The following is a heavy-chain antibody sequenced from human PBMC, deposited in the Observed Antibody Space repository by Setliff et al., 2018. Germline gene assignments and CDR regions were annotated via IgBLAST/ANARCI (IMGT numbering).Heavy chain of an antibody. CDR2: IYPGNADT. V-gene: IGHV5-51*01. J-gene: IGHJ5*02. CDR3: ARRGERFFNWFDP. CDR1: GYSFTDYW. D-gene: IGHD2-21*01. Sequence: LGESLKISCKGSGYSFTDYWIAWVRQTPGKGLEWMGTIYPGNADTRYSPSFQGQVTISTDTSINTAFLQWNNLKASDTAVYYCARRGERFFNWFDPWGQGTRVTVSS.